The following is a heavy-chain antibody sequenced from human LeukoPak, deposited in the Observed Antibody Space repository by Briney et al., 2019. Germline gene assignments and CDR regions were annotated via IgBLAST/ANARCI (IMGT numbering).Heavy chain of an antibody. CDR3: ARIVVEDYYGMDV. Sequence: ASVKVSCKASGYTFTSYYMHWVRQAPGQGLEWMGIINPSGGSTSYAQKFQGRVTMTRDTSTSTVYMELSSPRSEDTAVYYCARIVVEDYYGMDVWGQGTTVTVSS. J-gene: IGHJ6*02. V-gene: IGHV1-46*01. D-gene: IGHD2-21*01. CDR1: GYTFTSYY. CDR2: INPSGGST.